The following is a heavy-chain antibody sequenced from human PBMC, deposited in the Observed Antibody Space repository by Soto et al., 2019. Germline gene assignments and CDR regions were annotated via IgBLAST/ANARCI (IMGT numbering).Heavy chain of an antibody. CDR2: IYWDDDK. D-gene: IGHD3-10*01. CDR1: GFSLSTSGVG. V-gene: IGHV2-5*02. CDR3: AHHLWFAEGFQH. J-gene: IGHJ1*01. Sequence: SGPTLVNPTQTLTLTCTFSGFSLSTSGVGVGWIRQPPGKALEWLAVIYWDDDKRYSPSLKSRLTITKDTSKNQVVLTMTNMDPIDTATYYCAHHLWFAEGFQHWGQGTLVTVSS.